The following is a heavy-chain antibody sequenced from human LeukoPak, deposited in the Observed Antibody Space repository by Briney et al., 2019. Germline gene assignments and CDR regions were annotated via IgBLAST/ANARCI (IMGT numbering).Heavy chain of an antibody. CDR1: SGSISTSNYY. CDR2: IFYSGST. CDR3: ARHRAAAGRTKINWFDP. J-gene: IGHJ5*02. D-gene: IGHD6-13*01. V-gene: IGHV4-39*01. Sequence: PSETLSLTCTVSSGSISTSNYYWGWVRQPPGKALEWIGNIFYSGSTYYSPSLKSRVTISVDTSKNQFSLKLSSVTAADTAVYFCARHRAAAGRTKINWFDPWGQGTLVTVSS.